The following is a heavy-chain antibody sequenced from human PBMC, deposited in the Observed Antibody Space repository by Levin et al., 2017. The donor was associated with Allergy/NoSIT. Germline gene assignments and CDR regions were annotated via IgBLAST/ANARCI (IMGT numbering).Heavy chain of an antibody. CDR2: ISNNGAGT. Sequence: PGGSLRLSCAASGFSFTNYAMSWVRQAPGKGLEWVSGISNNGAGTFYADAMKGRFTISRDNSKNTLDLQMNSLSVEDTAMYYCAKALGTIEGTWWDDYWGQGTLVTVSS. CDR3: AKALGTIEGTWWDDY. CDR1: GFSFTNYA. D-gene: IGHD1-26*01. J-gene: IGHJ4*02. V-gene: IGHV3-23*01.